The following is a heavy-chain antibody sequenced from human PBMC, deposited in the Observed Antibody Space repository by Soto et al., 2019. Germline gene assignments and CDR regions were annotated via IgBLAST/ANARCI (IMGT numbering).Heavy chain of an antibody. CDR3: AKSSAAAV. D-gene: IGHD6-13*01. J-gene: IGHJ4*02. CDR2: ISYDGRNK. Sequence: QVQLVESGGGVVQPGRSLRLSCAASGFTFSSYGMHWVRQAPGKGLEWVAVISYDGRNKYYADSVKGRFTISRDNSKNTLYLQMNSLRAEDTAVYNCAKSSAAAVWGQGTLVTVSS. CDR1: GFTFSSYG. V-gene: IGHV3-30*18.